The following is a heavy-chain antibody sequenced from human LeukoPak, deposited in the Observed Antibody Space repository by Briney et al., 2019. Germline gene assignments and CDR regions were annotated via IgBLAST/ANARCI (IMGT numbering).Heavy chain of an antibody. CDR3: ARGEEVATIQTLNWYFDL. J-gene: IGHJ2*01. Sequence: ASVKVSCKASGYTFTSYYMHWVRQAPAQGLEWTGVINPSGGSTSYAQKFQGRVTMTRDTSTSTVYMELSSLRSEDTAVYYCARGEEVATIQTLNWYFDLWGRGTLVTVSS. V-gene: IGHV1-46*01. CDR1: GYTFTSYY. D-gene: IGHD5-24*01. CDR2: INPSGGST.